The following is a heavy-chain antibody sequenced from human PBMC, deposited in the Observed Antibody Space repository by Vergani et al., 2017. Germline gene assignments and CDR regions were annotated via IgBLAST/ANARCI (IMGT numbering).Heavy chain of an antibody. J-gene: IGHJ4*02. CDR1: GFTFSSYG. Sequence: VQLVESGGGVVQPGRSLRLSCAASGFTFSSYGMHWVRQAPGKGLEWVAVISYDGSNKYYADSVKGRFTISRDNSKNTLYLQMNSLRAEDTAVYYCAKDSLAYCSSTSCSALDYWGQGTLVTVSS. CDR2: ISYDGSNK. D-gene: IGHD2-2*01. V-gene: IGHV3-30*18. CDR3: AKDSLAYCSSTSCSALDY.